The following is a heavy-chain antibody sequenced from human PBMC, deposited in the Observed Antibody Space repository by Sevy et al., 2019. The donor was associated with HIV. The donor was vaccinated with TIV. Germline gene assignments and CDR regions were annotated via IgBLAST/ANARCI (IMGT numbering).Heavy chain of an antibody. D-gene: IGHD5-18*01. CDR3: ASGGPLVDTARIPWGMDV. CDR1: GFTLSTYW. CDR2: IKEGGSEK. V-gene: IGHV3-7*01. Sequence: GGSLRLSCGASGFTLSTYWLNWVRQAPGKGLEWVANIKEGGSEKYYVDSVKGRFTLSRDNAKNSVSLQMNSLRVEDTAVYYCASGGPLVDTARIPWGMDVWGQGPTVTVSS. J-gene: IGHJ6*02.